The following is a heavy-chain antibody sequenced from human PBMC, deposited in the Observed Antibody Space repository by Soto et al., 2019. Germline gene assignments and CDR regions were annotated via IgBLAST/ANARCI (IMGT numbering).Heavy chain of an antibody. Sequence: PWTVVGGSTISRAGCWSWNRQHPGKGLEWIGYIYYSGGTYQNPSLKSRVTISLDTSKNQFSLKLSSVTAADTAIYYCAGDFRGYRRSDYWGQGTLVTLSS. CDR3: AGDFRGYRRSDY. D-gene: IGHD5-12*01. CDR1: GGSTISRAGC. CDR2: IYYSGGT. V-gene: IGHV4-31*02. J-gene: IGHJ4*02.